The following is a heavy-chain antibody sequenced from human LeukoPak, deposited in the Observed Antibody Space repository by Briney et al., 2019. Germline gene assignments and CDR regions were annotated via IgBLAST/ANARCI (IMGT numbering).Heavy chain of an antibody. Sequence: PSETLSLTCTVSGGSISSTTYYWGWIRPPPGKGLEWIGSVYYSWRAYYSPSLKSRVIISLDPSKNQFSLKLSSVTAADTAVYYCARTEVLPDYYDNSGGFDYWGQGILVTVSS. CDR2: VYYSWRA. J-gene: IGHJ4*02. D-gene: IGHD3-22*01. V-gene: IGHV4-39*07. CDR1: GGSISSTTYY. CDR3: ARTEVLPDYYDNSGGFDY.